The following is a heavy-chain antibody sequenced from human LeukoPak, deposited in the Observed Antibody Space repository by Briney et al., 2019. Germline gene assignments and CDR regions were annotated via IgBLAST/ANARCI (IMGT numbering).Heavy chain of an antibody. V-gene: IGHV3-53*01. CDR1: GFTVFSNY. J-gene: IGHJ6*03. CDR2: IHSDGTT. D-gene: IGHD3-10*01. CDR3: ARERSYYYYYMDV. Sequence: PGGSLRLSCAASGFTVFSNYMSWVRQAPGKGLEWVSVIHSDGTTYYADSVQGRFTISRDNSKNTVYLQMKSLRAEDTAVYFCARERSYYYYYMDVWGKGTTVTVSS.